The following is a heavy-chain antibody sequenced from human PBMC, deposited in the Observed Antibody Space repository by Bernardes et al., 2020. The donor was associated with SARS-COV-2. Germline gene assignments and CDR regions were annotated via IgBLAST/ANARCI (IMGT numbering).Heavy chain of an antibody. CDR1: GFTFTSHW. D-gene: IGHD2-2*01. Sequence: GGSLRLSCAASGFTFTSHWMSWVRQAREAPGNGLEWVANINQDGGEKYYVDSVKGRFTISRDNAKNSLFLQMNSLRAEDTAVYYCARLPAITGRYYFDYWGRGTLVTVSS. CDR3: ARLPAITGRYYFDY. J-gene: IGHJ4*02. CDR2: INQDGGEK. V-gene: IGHV3-7*03.